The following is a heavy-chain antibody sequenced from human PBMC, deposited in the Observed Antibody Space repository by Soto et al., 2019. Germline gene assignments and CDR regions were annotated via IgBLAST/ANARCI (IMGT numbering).Heavy chain of an antibody. D-gene: IGHD1-26*01. J-gene: IGHJ4*02. CDR3: ARAGIDGSYWYYFDY. Sequence: GGSLRLSCAASGFTFSSYAMSWVRQAPGKGLEWVSVIYSGGSTYYADSVKGRFTISRDNSKNTLYLQMNSLRAEDTAVYYCARAGIDGSYWYYFDYWGQGTLVTVSS. CDR1: GFTFSSYA. CDR2: IYSGGST. V-gene: IGHV3-66*01.